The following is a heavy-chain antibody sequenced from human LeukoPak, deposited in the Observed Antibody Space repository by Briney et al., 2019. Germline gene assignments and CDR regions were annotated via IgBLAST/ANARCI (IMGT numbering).Heavy chain of an antibody. CDR2: ISGSGGST. CDR1: GFTFSSYG. Sequence: GGSLRLSCAASGFTFSSYGMSWVRQAPGKGLEWVSDISGSGGSTYYADSVKGRFTISRDNSKNTLYLQMNSLRAEDTAVYYCAKSHASFGQWLVDFDYWGQGTLVTVSS. D-gene: IGHD6-19*01. V-gene: IGHV3-23*01. J-gene: IGHJ4*02. CDR3: AKSHASFGQWLVDFDY.